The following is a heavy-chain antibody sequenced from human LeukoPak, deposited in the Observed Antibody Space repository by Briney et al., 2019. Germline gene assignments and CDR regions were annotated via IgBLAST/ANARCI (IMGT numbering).Heavy chain of an antibody. V-gene: IGHV3-20*04. Sequence: GGSLRLSCVASGFSFDDYGMTWVRQVPGKGLEWVSGLNWNGGITAYADSVKGRFTISRDNAKNSLYLQMNSLKAEDTAFYCARVVPTTVTASFFMDVWGKGTTVTVSS. CDR2: LNWNGGIT. J-gene: IGHJ6*03. CDR1: GFSFDDYG. CDR3: ARVVPTTVTASFFMDV. D-gene: IGHD4-11*01.